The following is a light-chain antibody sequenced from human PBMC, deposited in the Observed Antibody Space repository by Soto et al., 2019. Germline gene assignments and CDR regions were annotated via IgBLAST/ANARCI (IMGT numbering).Light chain of an antibody. Sequence: DIVMTQSPLSLPVTPGEPASISCRSSQNLLHGNGYNYLDWYLQKPGQSPQLLIYLGSNRASGVPDRFSGSGSGTDFTLKISRVEAEDVGVYYCMQALQTPPTFGGGTKVDNK. J-gene: IGKJ4*01. CDR2: LGS. CDR3: MQALQTPPT. V-gene: IGKV2-28*01. CDR1: QNLLHGNGYNY.